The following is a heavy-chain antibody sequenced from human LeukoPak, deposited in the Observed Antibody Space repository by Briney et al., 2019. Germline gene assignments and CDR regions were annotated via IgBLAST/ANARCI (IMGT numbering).Heavy chain of an antibody. CDR1: GFIFSSYW. J-gene: IGHJ4*02. Sequence: PGGSLRHSCAASGFIFSSYWMHWVRQAPGKGLVWVSRLNNDGSRTNYADSVKGRFTISRDNAKNTLYLQMNGLRAEDTAMYYCAKSLGAPDDYWGQGTLVTVSS. CDR3: AKSLGAPDDY. V-gene: IGHV3-74*01. D-gene: IGHD1-26*01. CDR2: LNNDGSRT.